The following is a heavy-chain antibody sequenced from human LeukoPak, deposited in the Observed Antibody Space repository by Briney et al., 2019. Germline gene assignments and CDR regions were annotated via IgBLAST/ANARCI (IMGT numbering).Heavy chain of an antibody. J-gene: IGHJ4*02. Sequence: SETLSLSCTVSGGSISNNNYYWAWIRQPPGKGLECIGSIYYSGSPYYNPSLKSRVTISVDTSKNQFSLRLSSVTAADTAVYYCATWRTAKTGFDYWGQGTLVTVSS. CDR3: ATWRTAKTGFDY. CDR1: GGSISNNNYY. V-gene: IGHV4-39*01. CDR2: IYYSGSP. D-gene: IGHD1-1*01.